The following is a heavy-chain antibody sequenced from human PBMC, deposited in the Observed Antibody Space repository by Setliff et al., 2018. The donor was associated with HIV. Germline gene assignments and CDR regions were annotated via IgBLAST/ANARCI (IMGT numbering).Heavy chain of an antibody. J-gene: IGHJ4*02. Sequence: GESLKISCRLSGYSFVDFWIGWVRQMPGKGLEWVGFIYPGDSDSRYSPSFRGQVTISADKSTTTAYLDWASLKASDTAMYYCVRYIGAAAGYIDHWGQGTLVTVSS. CDR2: IYPGDSDS. D-gene: IGHD6-25*01. V-gene: IGHV5-51*01. CDR1: GYSFVDFW. CDR3: VRYIGAAAGYIDH.